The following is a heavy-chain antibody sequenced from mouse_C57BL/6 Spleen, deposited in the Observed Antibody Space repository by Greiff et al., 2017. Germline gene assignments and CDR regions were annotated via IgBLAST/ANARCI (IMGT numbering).Heavy chain of an antibody. CDR2: IHPNSGST. V-gene: IGHV1-64*01. CDR3: AIPEDYAMDY. Sequence: QVQLKQPGAELVKPGASVKLSCKASGYTFTSYWMHWVKQRPGQGLEWIGMIHPNSGSTNYNEKFKSKATLTVDKSSSTAYMQLGSLTSEDSAVYYCAIPEDYAMDYWGQGTSVTVSS. CDR1: GYTFTSYW. J-gene: IGHJ4*01.